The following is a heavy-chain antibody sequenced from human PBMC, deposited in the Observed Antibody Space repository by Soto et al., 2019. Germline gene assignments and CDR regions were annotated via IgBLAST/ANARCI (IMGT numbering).Heavy chain of an antibody. CDR2: ITADGGGT. J-gene: IGHJ4*02. V-gene: IGHV3-23*01. CDR1: RFTFSSYI. Sequence: GESPKISCTASRFTFSSYIMNWVRQAPGKGLEWISTITADGGGTFYADSVKGRFTISRDNSKNTIYLQMDNLRAEDTAIYYCPKASRGSGWTQFDCWGQRTQVTVSS. D-gene: IGHD6-19*01. CDR3: PKASRGSGWTQFDC.